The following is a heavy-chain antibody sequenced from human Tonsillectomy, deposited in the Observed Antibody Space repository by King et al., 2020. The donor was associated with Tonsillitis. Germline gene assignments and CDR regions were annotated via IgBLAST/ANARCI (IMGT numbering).Heavy chain of an antibody. CDR3: AGDQGDKYDYGDGGDAFDV. Sequence: VQLVESGGGVVQPGRSLRLSCAVSGFTFNNYAKHWVRQSPGRGLWWGATICVDGSVKYSGDSVNGQFTISRDDSKNTLYLQMNTLRAEDTAVYYCAGDQGDKYDYGDGGDAFDVWGQGTVVTGSS. CDR1: GFTFNNYA. D-gene: IGHD4-17*01. CDR2: ICVDGSVK. V-gene: IGHV3-33*01. J-gene: IGHJ3*01.